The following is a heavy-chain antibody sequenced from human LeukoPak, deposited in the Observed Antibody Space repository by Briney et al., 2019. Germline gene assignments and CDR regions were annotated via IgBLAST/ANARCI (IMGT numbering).Heavy chain of an antibody. D-gene: IGHD1-14*01. J-gene: IGHJ4*02. V-gene: IGHV3-33*08. CDR2: IWYDGSNK. CDR1: GFTASTNY. CDR3: ARDAMYIDY. Sequence: GGSLRLSCASSGFTASTNYMTWVRQAPGKGLEWVAVIWYDGSNKYYADSVKGRFTISRDNSKNTLYLQMNSLRAEDTAVYYCARDAMYIDYWGQGTLVTVSS.